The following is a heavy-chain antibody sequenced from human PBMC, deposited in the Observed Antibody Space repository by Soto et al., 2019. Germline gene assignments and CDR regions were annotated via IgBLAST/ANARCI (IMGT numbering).Heavy chain of an antibody. CDR3: AKDRPSFGGYGGYYGLDV. Sequence: QVQLVESGGGVVQPGRSLSLSCAASGFTFSAYGMHWVRQAPGKGLEWVALISYDGSNKYYEDSVKGRFTISRDNSKDTLYLQMNSLRAEDTAVYYCAKDRPSFGGYGGYYGLDVWGQGTTVTVSS. V-gene: IGHV3-30*18. J-gene: IGHJ6*02. CDR1: GFTFSAYG. CDR2: ISYDGSNK. D-gene: IGHD5-12*01.